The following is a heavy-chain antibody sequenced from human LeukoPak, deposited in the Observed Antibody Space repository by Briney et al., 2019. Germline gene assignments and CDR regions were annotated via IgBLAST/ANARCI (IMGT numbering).Heavy chain of an antibody. D-gene: IGHD3-10*01. J-gene: IGHJ4*02. V-gene: IGHV1-46*01. CDR1: GYTFTSYY. Sequence: GASVKVSCKASGYTFTSYYMHWVRQAPGQGLEWMGIINPSGGSTSYAQKFQGRVTITRDTSTSTVYMELSSLRSEDTAVYYCTYMGSGSSFDYWGQGTLVTVSS. CDR2: INPSGGST. CDR3: TYMGSGSSFDY.